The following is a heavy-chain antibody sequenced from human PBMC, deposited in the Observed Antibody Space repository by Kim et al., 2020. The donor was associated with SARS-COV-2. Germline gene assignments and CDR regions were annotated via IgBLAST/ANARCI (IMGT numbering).Heavy chain of an antibody. D-gene: IGHD2-15*01. CDR2: IYYSGST. CDR1: GGSISSGGYY. Sequence: SETLSLTCTVSGGSISSGGYYWSWIRQHPGKGLEWIGYIYYSGSTYYNPSLKSRVTISVDTSKNQFSLKLSSVTAADTAVYYCARAALSGYCSGGSCYVWYFDLWGRGTLVTVSS. J-gene: IGHJ2*01. CDR3: ARAALSGYCSGGSCYVWYFDL. V-gene: IGHV4-31*03.